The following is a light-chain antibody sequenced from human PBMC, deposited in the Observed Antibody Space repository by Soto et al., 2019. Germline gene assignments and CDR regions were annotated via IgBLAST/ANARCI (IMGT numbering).Light chain of an antibody. CDR1: QSLLGSDGKTY. V-gene: IGKV2D-29*01. CDR2: EVS. Sequence: DIVMTQTPLSLSVTPGQPASISRKSSQSLLGSDGKTYLSWYLQKPGHPPQLLIFEVSNHSSGVSDRFSGSGSGTDFTLKISRVEAEDVGVYYCMQSVQFPRTFGGGTKVDIK. J-gene: IGKJ4*01. CDR3: MQSVQFPRT.